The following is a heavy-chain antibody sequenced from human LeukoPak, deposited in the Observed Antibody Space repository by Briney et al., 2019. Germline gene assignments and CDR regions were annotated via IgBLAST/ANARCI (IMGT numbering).Heavy chain of an antibody. Sequence: GGSLRLSCAASGSTFSSYEMNWVRQAPGKGLEWVSYISSSGSTIYYADSVKGRFTISRDNAKNSLYLQMNSLRAEDTAVYYCAREMGATKDIDYWGQGTLVTVSS. CDR1: GSTFSSYE. J-gene: IGHJ4*02. CDR2: ISSSGSTI. V-gene: IGHV3-48*03. D-gene: IGHD1-26*01. CDR3: AREMGATKDIDY.